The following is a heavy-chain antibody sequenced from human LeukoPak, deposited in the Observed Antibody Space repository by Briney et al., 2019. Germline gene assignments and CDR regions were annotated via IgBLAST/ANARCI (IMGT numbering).Heavy chain of an antibody. J-gene: IGHJ4*02. Sequence: ETLSLTCTVSGGSISSSSYYWGWIRQAPGTGLEWVANIKQDGSEKYYVDSVKGRFTISRDNAKNSLYLQMKSLRAEDTAVYYCARWALEPFDYWGQGTLVTVSS. CDR3: ARWALEPFDY. CDR2: IKQDGSEK. D-gene: IGHD1-1*01. V-gene: IGHV3-7*01. CDR1: GGSISSSSYY.